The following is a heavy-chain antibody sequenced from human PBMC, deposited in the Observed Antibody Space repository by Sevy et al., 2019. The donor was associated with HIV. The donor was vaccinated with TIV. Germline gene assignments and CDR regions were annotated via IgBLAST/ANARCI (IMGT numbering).Heavy chain of an antibody. CDR3: ARESNRYYDILTGGFDP. D-gene: IGHD3-9*01. J-gene: IGHJ5*02. CDR2: ISYDGSNK. V-gene: IGHV3-30-3*01. CDR1: GFTFSSYA. Sequence: GGSLRLSCAATGFTFSSYAMHWVRQAPGKGLEWVAVISYDGSNKYYPDSVKGRFTISRDNSKNTMYLQMNSLRPEDTAVYYCARESNRYYDILTGGFDPWGQGTLVTVSS.